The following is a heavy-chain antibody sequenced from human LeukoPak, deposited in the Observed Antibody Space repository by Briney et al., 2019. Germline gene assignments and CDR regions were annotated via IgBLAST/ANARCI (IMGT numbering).Heavy chain of an antibody. CDR3: ARGDGSSAFDI. D-gene: IGHD2-21*01. V-gene: IGHV4-38-2*02. Sequence: SETLSLTCTVSGYSISSDYYWAWIRQPPGQGLEWIGSMYHTGNSYRKPSLKSRVSLSLDTSKNQFSLKLSSVTAADTAVYYCARGDGSSAFDIWGQGTMVTVSS. CDR1: GYSISSDYY. CDR2: MYHTGNS. J-gene: IGHJ3*02.